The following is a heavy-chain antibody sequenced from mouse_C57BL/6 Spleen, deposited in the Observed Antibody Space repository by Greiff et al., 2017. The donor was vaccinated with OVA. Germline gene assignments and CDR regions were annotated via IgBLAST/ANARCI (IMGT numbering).Heavy chain of an antibody. D-gene: IGHD1-1*01. V-gene: IGHV1-54*01. J-gene: IGHJ2*01. CDR1: GYAFTNYL. Sequence: VQLQQSGAELVRPGTSVKVSCKASGYAFTNYLIEWVKQRPGQGLEWIGVINPGSGGTNYNEKFKGKATLTADKSSSTAYMQLSSLTSEDSAVYFCARSNYGSSGDYWGQGTTLTVSS. CDR2: INPGSGGT. CDR3: ARSNYGSSGDY.